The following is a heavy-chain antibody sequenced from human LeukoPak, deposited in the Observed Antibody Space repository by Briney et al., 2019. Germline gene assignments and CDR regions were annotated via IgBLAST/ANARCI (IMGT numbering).Heavy chain of an antibody. CDR1: GFTFDNYG. CDR3: ARGARGVSGYYFDF. CDR2: INWNGGST. V-gene: IGHV3-20*04. J-gene: IGHJ4*02. Sequence: GGSLRLSCAASGFTFDNYGMSWVRQAPGKGLEWVSGINWNGGSTGYADSVKGRFTISRDNAKNSLYLQMNSLRAEDTALYYCARGARGVSGYYFDFWGQGTLVTVSS. D-gene: IGHD3-10*01.